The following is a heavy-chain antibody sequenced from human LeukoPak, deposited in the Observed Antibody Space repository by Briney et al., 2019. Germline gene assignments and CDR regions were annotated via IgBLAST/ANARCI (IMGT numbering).Heavy chain of an antibody. D-gene: IGHD2-2*01. J-gene: IGHJ4*02. Sequence: GGSLRLSCAASGFTFSSYSMNWVRQAPGKGLEWVSSISSSSSYIYYADSVKGRFTISRDNAKNSLYLQMNSLRAEDTAVYYCASTHGPGYCSSTSCYCDYWGQGTLVTVSS. CDR1: GFTFSSYS. V-gene: IGHV3-21*01. CDR2: ISSSSSYI. CDR3: ASTHGPGYCSSTSCYCDY.